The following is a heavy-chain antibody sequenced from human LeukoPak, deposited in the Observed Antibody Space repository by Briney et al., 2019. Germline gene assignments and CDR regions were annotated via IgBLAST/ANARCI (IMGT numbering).Heavy chain of an antibody. D-gene: IGHD3-10*01. V-gene: IGHV3-11*04. CDR2: ISDSGTTV. J-gene: IGHJ4*02. CDR1: GFTFTDFY. Sequence: GGSLRLSCAASGFTFTDFYMTWIRQAPGKGLQWVAYISDSGTTVDYADSVKGRFTISRDNAKNSLYLQMNSLRVEDTAVYYCARDRVSGSGSIDYWGQGTLVTVSS. CDR3: ARDRVSGSGSIDY.